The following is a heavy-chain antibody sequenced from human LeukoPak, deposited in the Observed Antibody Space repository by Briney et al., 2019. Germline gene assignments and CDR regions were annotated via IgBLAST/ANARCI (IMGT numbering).Heavy chain of an antibody. Sequence: SETLSLTCTVSGGSISSGDYYWSWIRQPPGKGLERIGYMYYSGSTYYNPSLKSRATISVDTSKNQFSLKLSSVTAADTAVYYCARPYYYDSRIDPWGQGTLVTVSS. CDR3: ARPYYYDSRIDP. V-gene: IGHV4-30-4*01. D-gene: IGHD3-22*01. CDR1: GGSISSGDYY. J-gene: IGHJ5*02. CDR2: MYYSGST.